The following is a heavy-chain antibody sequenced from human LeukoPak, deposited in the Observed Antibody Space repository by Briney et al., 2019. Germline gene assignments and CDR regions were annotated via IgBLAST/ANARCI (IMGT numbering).Heavy chain of an antibody. V-gene: IGHV4-34*01. Sequence: PSETLSLTCAVYGGSFSGYYWSWIRQPPGKGLEWIGDINHSGSTNYNPSLKSRITISVDKSKTQFSLKLSSVTAADTAVYYCARASTDLLFKWQYPATDWGQGTLVTVSS. D-gene: IGHD3-10*01. CDR2: INHSGST. CDR1: GGSFSGYY. J-gene: IGHJ4*02. CDR3: ARASTDLLFKWQYPATD.